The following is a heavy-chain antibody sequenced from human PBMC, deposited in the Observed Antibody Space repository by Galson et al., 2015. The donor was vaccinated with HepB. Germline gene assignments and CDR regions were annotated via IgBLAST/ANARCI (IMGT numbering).Heavy chain of an antibody. Sequence: SVKVSCKASGCTFTSYYMHWVRQAPGQGLEWMGVIKPGDSSTGYAQKFRGRVALTRDTSTSTVYMELSSLRSEDTAVYYCARRASSMAKTFDYWGQGTLLTGSS. D-gene: IGHD5-24*01. V-gene: IGHV1-46*01. CDR1: GCTFTSYY. CDR3: ARRASSMAKTFDY. J-gene: IGHJ4*02. CDR2: IKPGDSST.